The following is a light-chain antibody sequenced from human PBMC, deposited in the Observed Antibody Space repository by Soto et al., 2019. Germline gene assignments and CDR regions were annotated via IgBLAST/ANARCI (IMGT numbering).Light chain of an antibody. J-gene: IGLJ3*02. CDR1: SGHSSYI. CDR2: LEGSGSY. Sequence: QPLLTQSSSTSASLGSSVKLTCTLSSGHSSYIIAWHQQQPGKAPRYLMKLEGSGSYNKGSGVPDRFSGSSSGADRYLTISNLHFEDEADYYCETWDTNTWVFGGGTKLTVL. V-gene: IGLV4-60*02. CDR3: ETWDTNTWV.